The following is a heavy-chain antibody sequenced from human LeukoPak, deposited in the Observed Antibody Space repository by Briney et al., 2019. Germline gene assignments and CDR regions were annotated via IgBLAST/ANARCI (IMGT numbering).Heavy chain of an antibody. CDR1: GFTFSSFG. CDR3: ANSRAGY. CDR2: ISSSGGST. Sequence: GGSLRLSCAASGFTFSSFGMSWVRQAPGKGLEWVSAISSSGGSTYCADSVKGRFTISRDNSKNTLYLQMNSLRAEDTAVYYCANSRAGYWGQGTLVTVSS. V-gene: IGHV3-23*01. D-gene: IGHD6-19*01. J-gene: IGHJ4*02.